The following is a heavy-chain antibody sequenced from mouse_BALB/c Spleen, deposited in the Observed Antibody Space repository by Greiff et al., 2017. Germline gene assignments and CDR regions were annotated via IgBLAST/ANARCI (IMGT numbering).Heavy chain of an antibody. CDR2: ISNGGGST. J-gene: IGHJ4*01. CDR3: TRDRGNYDAMDY. D-gene: IGHD2-1*01. V-gene: IGHV5-12-2*01. Sequence: EVQGVESGGGLVQPGGSLKLSCAASGFTFSSYTMSWVRQTPEKRLEWVAYISNGGGSTYYPDTVKGRFTISRDNAKNTLYLQMSSLKSEDTAMYYCTRDRGNYDAMDYWGQGTSVTVSS. CDR1: GFTFSSYT.